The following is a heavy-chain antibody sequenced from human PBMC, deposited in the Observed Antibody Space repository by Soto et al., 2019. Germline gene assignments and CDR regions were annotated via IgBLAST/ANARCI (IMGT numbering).Heavy chain of an antibody. D-gene: IGHD3-22*01. CDR1: GFTFSSYA. V-gene: IGHV3-23*01. Sequence: GGSLRLSCAASGFTFSSYAMSWVRQAPGKGLEWVSAISGSGGSTYYADSVKGRFTISRDNSKNTLYLQMNSLRAEDTAVYYCAKGYYYDSSGYYSTPGFFDYWGQGTLVTVSS. CDR2: ISGSGGST. J-gene: IGHJ4*02. CDR3: AKGYYYDSSGYYSTPGFFDY.